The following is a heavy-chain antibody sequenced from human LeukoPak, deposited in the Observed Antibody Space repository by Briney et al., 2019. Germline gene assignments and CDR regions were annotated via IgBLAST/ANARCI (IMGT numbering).Heavy chain of an antibody. D-gene: IGHD2-21*02. Sequence: GGCLRLSRAASGFTFSGSAMHWVREASGKGPGWGGRIRIKAKSYATAYAASVKGSFTISRDDSKNTAYLQMNSLKTEDTAVYYCTRPLSGDYYYYYGMDVWGQGTPVTVSS. CDR1: GFTFSGSA. CDR2: IRIKAKSYAT. J-gene: IGHJ6*02. V-gene: IGHV3-73*01. CDR3: TRPLSGDYYYYYGMDV.